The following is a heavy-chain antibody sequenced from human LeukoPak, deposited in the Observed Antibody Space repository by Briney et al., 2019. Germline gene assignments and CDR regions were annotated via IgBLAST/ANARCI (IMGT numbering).Heavy chain of an antibody. CDR1: GFTFSSYA. Sequence: PGGSLRLSCAASGFTFSSYAMHWVRQAPGKGVEWVAVISYDGSNKYYADSVKGRFTISRDNSKNTLYLQMNSLRAEDTAVYYCASLPYYGYYFDYWGQGTLVTVSS. J-gene: IGHJ4*02. V-gene: IGHV3-30-3*01. D-gene: IGHD3-10*01. CDR3: ASLPYYGYYFDY. CDR2: ISYDGSNK.